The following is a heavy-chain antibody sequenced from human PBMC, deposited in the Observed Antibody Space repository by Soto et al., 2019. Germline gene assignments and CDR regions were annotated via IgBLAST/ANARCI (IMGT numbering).Heavy chain of an antibody. CDR1: GGSISSGGYY. CDR2: IYYSGST. J-gene: IGHJ6*02. Sequence: TSETLSLTCTVSGGSISSGGYYWSWIRQHPGKGLEWIGYIYYSGSTYYNPSLKSRVTISVDTSKNQFSLKLSSVTAADTAVYYCARGRAYYYYGMDVWGQGTTVTVSS. V-gene: IGHV4-31*03. CDR3: ARGRAYYYYGMDV.